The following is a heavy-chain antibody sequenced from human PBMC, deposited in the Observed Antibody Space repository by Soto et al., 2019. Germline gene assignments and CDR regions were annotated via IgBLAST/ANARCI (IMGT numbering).Heavy chain of an antibody. J-gene: IGHJ4*02. V-gene: IGHV4-30-4*01. Sequence: SETLSLTCTVSGGSISSGDYYWSWIRQPPGKGLEWIGYIYYSGSTYYNPPLKSRVTISVDTSKNQFSLKLSSVTAADTAVYYCAREAVTRGYDYWGQGTLVTVSS. CDR2: IYYSGST. D-gene: IGHD4-4*01. CDR1: GGSISSGDYY. CDR3: AREAVTRGYDY.